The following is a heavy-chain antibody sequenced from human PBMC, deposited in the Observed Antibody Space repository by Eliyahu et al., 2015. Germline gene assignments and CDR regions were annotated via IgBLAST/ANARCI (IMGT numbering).Heavy chain of an antibody. J-gene: IGHJ5*02. D-gene: IGHD6-19*01. CDR1: GXTFTTYA. Sequence: QVQLVQSGPEVKKPGASVKXSCXXSGXTFTTYAIXWVRXAPGQGLEWMGWITPYNGNTNYAQKLQGRVTMTTDTSTSTAYMELRSLRSDDTAVYYCAREVAVAGSWFDPWGQGTLVTVSS. V-gene: IGHV1-18*01. CDR3: AREVAVAGSWFDP. CDR2: ITPYNGNT.